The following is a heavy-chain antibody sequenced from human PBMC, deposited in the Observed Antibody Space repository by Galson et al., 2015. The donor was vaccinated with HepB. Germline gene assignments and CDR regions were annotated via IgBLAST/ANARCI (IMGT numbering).Heavy chain of an antibody. CDR3: AREAYCGGDCYFDY. Sequence: SLRLSCAASGFTFSDHYMDWVRQAPGKGLEWVGRTRNKANSYTTEYAASVKGRFTISRDDSKNSLYLQMNSLKTEDTVVYYCAREAYCGGDCYFDYWGQGTLVTVSS. J-gene: IGHJ4*02. V-gene: IGHV3-72*01. CDR2: TRNKANSYTT. D-gene: IGHD2-21*02. CDR1: GFTFSDHY.